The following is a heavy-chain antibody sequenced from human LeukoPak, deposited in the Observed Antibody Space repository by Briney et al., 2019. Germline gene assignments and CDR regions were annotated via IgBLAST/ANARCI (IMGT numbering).Heavy chain of an antibody. D-gene: IGHD3-22*01. Sequence: SETLSLTCAVSGGSISSSNWWNWVRQPPGKGLEWIGEIYHNGNTNYNPSLKSRLTMSRDKSKNQFSLKLTSVTAADTAVYYCATYDILTTYGGGTTYWGQGTLVTVSS. V-gene: IGHV4-4*02. CDR1: GGSISSSNW. CDR2: IYHNGNT. CDR3: ATYDILTTYGGGTTY. J-gene: IGHJ4*02.